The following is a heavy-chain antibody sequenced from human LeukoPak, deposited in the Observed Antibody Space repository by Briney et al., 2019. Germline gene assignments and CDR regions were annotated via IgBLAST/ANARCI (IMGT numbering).Heavy chain of an antibody. CDR2: IYHSGST. D-gene: IGHD6-13*01. J-gene: IGHJ4*02. V-gene: IGHV4-38-2*02. CDR1: GYSISSGYY. Sequence: SETLSLTCTVSGYSISSGYYWGWIRQPPGKGLEWIGSIYHSGSTNYNPSLKSRVTISVDKSKNQFSLKLSSVTAADTAVYYCARVVAAAGTGLLDYWGQGTLVTVSS. CDR3: ARVVAAAGTGLLDY.